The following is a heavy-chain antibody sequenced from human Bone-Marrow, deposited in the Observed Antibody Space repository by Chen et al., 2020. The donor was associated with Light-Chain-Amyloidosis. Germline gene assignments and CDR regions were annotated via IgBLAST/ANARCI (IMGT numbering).Heavy chain of an antibody. J-gene: IGHJ6*03. V-gene: IGHV3-30*02. CDR3: AKDVDRRLGYYYYMDV. Sequence: VLLVEEGGGLVKPGGSLRLSCAASGFTFSSYGMHWVRQAPGKGLGWVAFIRYDGSNKYYADSVKGRFTISRDNSKNTLYLQMNSLRAEDTAVYYCAKDVDRRLGYYYYMDVWGEGTTVTVSS. CDR2: IRYDGSNK. CDR1: GFTFSSYG. D-gene: IGHD6-19*01.